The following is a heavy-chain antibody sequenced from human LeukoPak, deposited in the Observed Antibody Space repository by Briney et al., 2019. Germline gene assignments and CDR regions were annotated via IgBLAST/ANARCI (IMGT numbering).Heavy chain of an antibody. J-gene: IGHJ3*02. CDR1: GASVSSGSYY. V-gene: IGHV4-61*01. CDR3: ARYCSSTSCSDNAFDI. Sequence: SETLSLTCTVSGASVSSGSYYWSWIGQPPGRGLEYIGYIYYSGSTNYNPSLKSRVTISADTSKNQFSLKLSSVTAADTALYYCARYCSSTSCSDNAFDIWGQGTMVTVSS. CDR2: IYYSGST. D-gene: IGHD2-2*01.